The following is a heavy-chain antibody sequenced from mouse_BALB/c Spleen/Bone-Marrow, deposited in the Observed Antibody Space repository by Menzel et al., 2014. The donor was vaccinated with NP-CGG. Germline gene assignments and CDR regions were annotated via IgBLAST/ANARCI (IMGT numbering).Heavy chain of an antibody. CDR2: IDPANGNT. CDR3: AAYYYGSSYGFFY. CDR1: GFNIKDTY. D-gene: IGHD1-1*01. V-gene: IGHV14-3*02. J-gene: IGHJ3*01. Sequence: DVQLVESGAELVKPGASVKLSCTASGFNIKDTYMHWVKQRPEQGLEWIGRIDPANGNTKYDPKFQGKATITADTSSNTAYLQLSSLTSEDTAVYYCAAYYYGSSYGFFYWGQRPPVT.